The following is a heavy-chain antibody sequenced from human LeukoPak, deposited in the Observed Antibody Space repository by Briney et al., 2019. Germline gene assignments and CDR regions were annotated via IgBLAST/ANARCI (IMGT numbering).Heavy chain of an antibody. J-gene: IGHJ4*02. CDR1: GYTFTSYD. V-gene: IGHV1-8*01. D-gene: IGHD3-10*01. Sequence: ASVKVSCKAPGYTFTSYDINWVRQATGQGLEWMGWMNPNSGNTGYAQKFQGRVTMTRNTSISTAYMELSSLRSEDTAVYYCARVGWFGEQRDFDYWGQGTLVTVSS. CDR2: MNPNSGNT. CDR3: ARVGWFGEQRDFDY.